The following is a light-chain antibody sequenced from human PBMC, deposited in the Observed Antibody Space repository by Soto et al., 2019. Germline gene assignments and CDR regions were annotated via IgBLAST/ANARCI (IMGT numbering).Light chain of an antibody. CDR1: QSVSTY. V-gene: IGKV3-11*01. Sequence: EGVLTQSPATLSLSPGERATLSFRASQSVSTYLAWYQQKPGQAPRLLIYDASNRATGIPARFSGSGSATDFTLTISSLEPEDFAVYYCQQRSSWITFGQRTRLEIK. CDR2: DAS. CDR3: QQRSSWIT. J-gene: IGKJ5*01.